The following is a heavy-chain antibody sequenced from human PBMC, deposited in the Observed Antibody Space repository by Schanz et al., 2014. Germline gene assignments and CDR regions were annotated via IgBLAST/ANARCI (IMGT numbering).Heavy chain of an antibody. V-gene: IGHV3-30*02. J-gene: IGHJ4*02. CDR2: TRYDGSIK. CDR3: AKPLPGSGRPFDC. CDR1: GFTFNSYG. Sequence: VHLLESGGGLVQPGGSLRLSCAASGFTFNSYGMHWVRQAPGKGLEWVAYTRYDGSIKYYADSVKGRFTISRDNSKNTLYLQMNSLRAEDTAVYYCAKPLPGSGRPFDCWGQGTLVTVSS. D-gene: IGHD3-10*01.